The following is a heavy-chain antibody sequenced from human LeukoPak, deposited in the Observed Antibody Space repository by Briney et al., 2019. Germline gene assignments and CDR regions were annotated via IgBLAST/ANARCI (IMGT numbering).Heavy chain of an antibody. D-gene: IGHD6-19*01. CDR3: ARPGWDDAFDI. Sequence: SETLSLTCTVSGGSISSYYWSWIRQPPGKGLEWIGYFYTSGSTNYNPSLKSRVTISVDTSKNQFSLKLSSVTAADTAVYYCARPGWDDAFDIWGQGTMVTVSS. CDR1: GGSISSYY. V-gene: IGHV4-4*09. CDR2: FYTSGST. J-gene: IGHJ3*02.